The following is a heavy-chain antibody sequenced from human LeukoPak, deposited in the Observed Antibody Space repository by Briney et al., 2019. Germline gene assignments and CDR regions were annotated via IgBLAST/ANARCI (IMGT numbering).Heavy chain of an antibody. J-gene: IGHJ4*02. CDR1: GFTFDDYA. D-gene: IGHD5-18*01. CDR3: AKDITAMVTSLFDY. CDR2: ISWNSGSI. V-gene: IGHV3-9*01. Sequence: GGSLRLSCAASGFTFDDYAMYWVRQAPGKGLEWVSGISWNSGSIGYADSVKGRFTISRDNAKNSLYLQMNSLRAEDTALYYCAKDITAMVTSLFDYWGQGTLVTVPT.